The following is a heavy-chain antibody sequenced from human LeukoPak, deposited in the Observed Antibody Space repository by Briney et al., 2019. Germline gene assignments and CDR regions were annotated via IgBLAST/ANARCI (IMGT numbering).Heavy chain of an antibody. D-gene: IGHD6-19*01. V-gene: IGHV3-23*01. CDR1: GFTFSSYA. Sequence: GGSLRLSCAASGFTFSSYAMNWVRQAPGKGLEWVSLISGSGDSTDYADSVKGRFTVSRDNSKNTLYLQINSLRADDTAVYYCAKRAVAGTGRGFDIWGQGTLVTVSS. J-gene: IGHJ3*02. CDR2: ISGSGDST. CDR3: AKRAVAGTGRGFDI.